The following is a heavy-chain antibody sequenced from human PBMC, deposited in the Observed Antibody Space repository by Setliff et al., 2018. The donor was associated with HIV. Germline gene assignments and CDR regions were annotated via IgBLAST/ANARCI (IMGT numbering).Heavy chain of an antibody. D-gene: IGHD6-19*01. CDR1: GFTFSSYG. CDR2: IWYDGSNK. Sequence: SLKISCAASGFTFSSYGMHWVHQAPGKGLEWVAVIWYDGSNKYYADSVKGRFTISRDNSKNTLYLQMNSLRDEDTAVYYCARDLGGIVVAAFDYWGQGTLVTVSS. J-gene: IGHJ4*02. CDR3: ARDLGGIVVAAFDY. V-gene: IGHV3-33*01.